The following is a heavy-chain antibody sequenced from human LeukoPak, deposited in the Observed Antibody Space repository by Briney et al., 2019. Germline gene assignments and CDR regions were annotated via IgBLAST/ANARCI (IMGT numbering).Heavy chain of an antibody. V-gene: IGHV3-23*01. CDR3: AEALGYCSTTSCYNWFDP. D-gene: IGHD2-2*01. CDR1: GFTFSSYA. CDR2: ISDGGGRT. Sequence: GGSLRLSRAASGFTFSSYAMSWVRQAPGKGLEWVSSISDGGGRTYYADSVKGRFTISRDNSKNTLYLQMNSLRAEDTAVYYCAEALGYCSTTSCYNWFDPWGQGTLVTVSS. J-gene: IGHJ5*02.